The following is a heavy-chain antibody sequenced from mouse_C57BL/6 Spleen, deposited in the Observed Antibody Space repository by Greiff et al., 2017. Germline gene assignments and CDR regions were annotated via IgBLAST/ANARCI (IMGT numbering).Heavy chain of an antibody. V-gene: IGHV1-80*01. CDR3: ARTWYDYDTLDY. Sequence: QVQLQQSGAELVKPGASVKISCKASGYAFSSYWMNWVKQRPGKGLEWIGQIYPGDGDTNYNGKFKGKATLTADKSSSTAYMQLSSLTSEDSAVYFCARTWYDYDTLDYWGQGTTLTVSS. D-gene: IGHD2-4*01. J-gene: IGHJ2*01. CDR2: IYPGDGDT. CDR1: GYAFSSYW.